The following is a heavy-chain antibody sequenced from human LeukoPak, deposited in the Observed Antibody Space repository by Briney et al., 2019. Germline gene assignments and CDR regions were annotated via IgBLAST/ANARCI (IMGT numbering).Heavy chain of an antibody. CDR2: IIPIFGTA. D-gene: IGHD3-22*01. V-gene: IGHV1-69*13. Sequence: GASVKVSCKASGGTFSSYAISWVRQAPGQGLEWMGGIIPIFGTANYAQKFQGRVTITADESTSTAYMELSSLRSEDTAVYYCARAPYDSSGYYPRGYFDYWGQGTLVTVSS. CDR1: GGTFSSYA. CDR3: ARAPYDSSGYYPRGYFDY. J-gene: IGHJ4*02.